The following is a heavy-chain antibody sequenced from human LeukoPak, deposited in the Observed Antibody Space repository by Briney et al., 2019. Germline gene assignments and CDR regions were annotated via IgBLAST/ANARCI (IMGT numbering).Heavy chain of an antibody. CDR3: AGSGSYYGNRDY. J-gene: IGHJ4*02. Sequence: GTLRLSCXXSGFTVXSNYMSWVRQAPGKGLEWVSVIYSGGSTYYADSVKGRFTISRDNSKNTRCLQMNSVRAEDTAVYYCAGSGSYYGNRDYWGQGTLVTVSS. CDR2: IYSGGST. V-gene: IGHV3-66*01. CDR1: GFTVXSNY. D-gene: IGHD1-26*01.